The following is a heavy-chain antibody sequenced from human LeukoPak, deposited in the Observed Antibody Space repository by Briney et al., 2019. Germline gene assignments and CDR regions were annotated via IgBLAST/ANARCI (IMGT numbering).Heavy chain of an antibody. CDR2: IYPSGNT. V-gene: IGHV4-4*07. CDR1: GGSFTTHF. J-gene: IGHJ6*03. CDR3: AREDSGSYYNYYYFYMDV. D-gene: IGHD3-10*01. Sequence: KASETLSLTCSISGGSFTTHFWSWVRQPAGKGLEWIGRIYPSGNTNYNPSLKSRLNLSVDTSKTQFSLRLSSVTAADTAVYYCAREDSGSYYNYYYFYMDVWGKGTTVTISS.